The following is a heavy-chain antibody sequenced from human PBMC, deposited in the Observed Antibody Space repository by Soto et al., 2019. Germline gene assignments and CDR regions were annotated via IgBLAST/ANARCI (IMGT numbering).Heavy chain of an antibody. D-gene: IGHD1-1*01. CDR1: GSSFNNYY. CDR2: IYYSGNT. V-gene: IGHV4-59*01. CDR3: GRNRVPLN. J-gene: IGHJ4*02. Sequence: QVQLQESGPGLVKPSETLSLTCTVSGSSFNNYYWSWSRQPPGKGLEWIGYIYYSGNTNYNPSLKSRVTISIATSKSQVSLRLTSVTAAYTAVYYCGRNRVPLNWGQGTLVTVAS.